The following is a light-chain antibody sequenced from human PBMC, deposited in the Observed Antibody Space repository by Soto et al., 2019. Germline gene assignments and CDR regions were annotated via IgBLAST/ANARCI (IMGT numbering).Light chain of an antibody. CDR3: QQYDSLPRT. J-gene: IGKJ1*01. Sequence: EIVLTQSPGTLSLSPGERATLSCRASQSVFNNNLAWYQQKPGQAPRLLMFGASSRATGIPDRFSGSGSGTDFTFTISSLQPEDIATYYCQQYDSLPRTFGQGTKVEIK. CDR2: GAS. V-gene: IGKV3-20*01. CDR1: QSVFNNN.